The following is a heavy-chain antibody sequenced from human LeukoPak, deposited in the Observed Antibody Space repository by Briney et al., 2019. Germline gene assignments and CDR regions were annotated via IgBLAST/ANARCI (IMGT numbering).Heavy chain of an antibody. CDR1: GYTFTSYG. CDR3: ARGTQERLIVINAFDI. Sequence: ASVKVSCKASGYTFTSYGISWVRQAPGQGLEWMGWISAYNGNTNYGQKFQGRVTMTTDPYTNTVYMELRSLRSDDTAMYYCARGTQERLIVINAFDIWGKGTMSSSLQ. V-gene: IGHV1-18*01. D-gene: IGHD3-10*01. CDR2: ISAYNGNT. J-gene: IGHJ3*02.